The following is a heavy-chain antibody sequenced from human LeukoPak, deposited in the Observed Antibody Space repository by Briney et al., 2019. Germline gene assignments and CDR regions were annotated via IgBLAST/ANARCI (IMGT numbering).Heavy chain of an antibody. V-gene: IGHV1-2*02. D-gene: IGHD3-10*01. J-gene: IGHJ6*02. CDR1: GYTFTGYY. CDR3: ARDLGEDYYYYDMDV. Sequence: GASVKVSCKASGYTFTGYYMHWVRQAPGQGLEWMGWINPNSGGTNYAQKFQGRVTMTRDTSISTAHMELSRLRSDDTAVYYCARDLGEDYYYYDMDVWGQGTTVTVSS. CDR2: INPNSGGT.